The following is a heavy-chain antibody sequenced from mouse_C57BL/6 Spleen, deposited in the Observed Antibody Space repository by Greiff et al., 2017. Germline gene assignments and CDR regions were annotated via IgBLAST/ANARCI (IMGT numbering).Heavy chain of an antibody. D-gene: IGHD2-1*01. V-gene: IGHV14-4*01. J-gene: IGHJ2*01. CDR1: GFNIKDDY. Sequence: EVQLQQSGAELVRPGASVKLSCTASGFNIKDDYMHWVKQRPEQGLEWIGWIDPENGDTEYASKFQGKATITADTSSNTAYLQLSSLTSEDTAVYYCTTEGNYGSSYWGQGTTLTVSS. CDR2: IDPENGDT. CDR3: TTEGNYGSSY.